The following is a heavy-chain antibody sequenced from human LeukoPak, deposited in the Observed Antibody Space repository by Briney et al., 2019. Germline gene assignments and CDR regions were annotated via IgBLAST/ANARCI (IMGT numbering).Heavy chain of an antibody. CDR1: GFTFSSYG. V-gene: IGHV3-30*18. D-gene: IGHD3-3*01. J-gene: IGHJ5*02. CDR2: ISYDGSNK. Sequence: PGGSLRLSCAASGFTFSSYGMHWVRQAPGKGLEWVAVISYDGSNKYYADSVKGRFTISRDNSKNTLYLQMNSLRAEDTAVYYCAKDRGVYYDFWSGIGWFDTWGQGTLVTVSS. CDR3: AKDRGVYYDFWSGIGWFDT.